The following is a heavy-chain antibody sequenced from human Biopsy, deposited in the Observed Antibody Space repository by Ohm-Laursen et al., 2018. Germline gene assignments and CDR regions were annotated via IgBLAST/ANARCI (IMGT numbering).Heavy chain of an antibody. CDR3: AKEETAYSSTSLDY. CDR1: GFTFRSYA. Sequence: SLRLSCAASGFTFRSYAMSWVRQAPGKGLEWVSGIGGSGGSTYYADSVRGRFTISRDNSKNTLFLQMNSLRAEDTAVYYCAKEETAYSSTSLDYWGQGTLVTVSS. J-gene: IGHJ4*02. D-gene: IGHD6-13*01. V-gene: IGHV3-23*01. CDR2: IGGSGGST.